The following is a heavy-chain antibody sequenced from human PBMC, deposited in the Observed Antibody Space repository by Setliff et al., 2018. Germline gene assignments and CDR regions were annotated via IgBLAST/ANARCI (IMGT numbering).Heavy chain of an antibody. CDR3: ARLITVDPGKGDSYYYYGLDV. D-gene: IGHD3-10*01. J-gene: IGHJ6*02. Sequence: GASVKVSCKASGYAFTTYGLSWVRQAPGQGLQWMGWISGYNGNTNYAQKFQGRVSMTTDTSTNTAYMELRSLKSADTAVYYCARLITVDPGKGDSYYYYGLDVWGRGTTVTVSS. CDR1: GYAFTTYG. CDR2: ISGYNGNT. V-gene: IGHV1-18*04.